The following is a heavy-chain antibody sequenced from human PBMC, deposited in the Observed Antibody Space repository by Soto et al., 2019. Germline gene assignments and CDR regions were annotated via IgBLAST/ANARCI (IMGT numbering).Heavy chain of an antibody. CDR1: GFTFSSYG. Sequence: GGSLRLSCAASGFTFSSYGMHWVRQAPGKGLEWVAVIWYDGSNKYYADSVKGRFTISRDNSKNTLYLQMNSLRAEDTAVYYCARDLPPPAYYYDFWSGSTRYFDYWGQGTLVTVSS. V-gene: IGHV3-33*01. CDR3: ARDLPPPAYYYDFWSGSTRYFDY. D-gene: IGHD3-3*01. J-gene: IGHJ4*02. CDR2: IWYDGSNK.